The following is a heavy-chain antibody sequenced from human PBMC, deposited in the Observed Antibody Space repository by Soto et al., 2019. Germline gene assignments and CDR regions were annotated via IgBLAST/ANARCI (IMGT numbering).Heavy chain of an antibody. CDR1: GFTFHTYA. J-gene: IGHJ4*03. V-gene: IGHV3-23*01. D-gene: IGHD2-21*01. Sequence: GGSLRLSCVASGFTFHTYALSWVRQAPGKGLEWVSGIDGTGGTIYYADSVKGRFTISRDNSRNTLSLQVSSLRVDDTAVYYCAKDLVPAEGGHGDSFHMWGQGTLVTVSS. CDR3: AKDLVPAEGGHGDSFHM. CDR2: IDGTGGTI.